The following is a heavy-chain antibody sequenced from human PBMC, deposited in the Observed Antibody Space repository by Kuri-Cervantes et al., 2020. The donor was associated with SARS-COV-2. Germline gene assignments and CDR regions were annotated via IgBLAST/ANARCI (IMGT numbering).Heavy chain of an antibody. J-gene: IGHJ2*01. CDR2: INHSGST. V-gene: IGHV4-34*01. CDR3: ARAELGLGWLFDL. Sequence: SETRSPTGEVYGWSLSYYYWSGLRQPPGKGREWIGEINHSGSTNYNPSLKSRVTISAETSKNQSSLKLSTVTAADTAVYYCARAELGLGWLFDLWGRGTLVTVSS. D-gene: IGHD6-13*01. CDR1: GWSLSYYY.